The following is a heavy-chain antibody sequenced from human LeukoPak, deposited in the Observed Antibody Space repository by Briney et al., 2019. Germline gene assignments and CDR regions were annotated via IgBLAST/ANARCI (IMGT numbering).Heavy chain of an antibody. V-gene: IGHV4-59*12. CDR1: GGSISSYY. CDR3: ARLAVAGEWDFDY. Sequence: PSETLSLTCTVSGGSISSYYWSWIRQPPGKGLEWIGYIYYSGSTNYNPSLKSRVTISVDTSKNQFSLKLSSVTAADTAVYYCARLAVAGEWDFDYWGQGTLVTVSS. D-gene: IGHD6-19*01. J-gene: IGHJ4*02. CDR2: IYYSGST.